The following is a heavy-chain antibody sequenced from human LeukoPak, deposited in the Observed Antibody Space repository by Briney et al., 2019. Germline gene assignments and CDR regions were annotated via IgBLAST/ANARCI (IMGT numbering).Heavy chain of an antibody. D-gene: IGHD3-3*01. V-gene: IGHV3-7*01. CDR3: ATDRGWRTSGYYLYYFEY. CDR2: IKHDGSER. J-gene: IGHJ4*02. CDR1: GFTFGKYW. Sequence: GGSLRLSCVASGFTFGKYWMSWVRQAPGKGLEWVASIKHDGSERYYVDSVRGRFTISRDNTMNSLYLQMSSLRAEDTAVYYCATDRGWRTSGYYLYYFEYWGQGTLVTFSS.